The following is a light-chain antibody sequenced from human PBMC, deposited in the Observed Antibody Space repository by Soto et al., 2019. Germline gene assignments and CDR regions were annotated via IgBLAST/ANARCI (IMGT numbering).Light chain of an antibody. CDR3: SSCTSSSTLV. J-gene: IGLJ1*01. CDR1: SSDVGGYNY. Sequence: QSVLTQPASVSGPPGQSITISCTGTSSDVGGYNYVSWYQQHPGKAPKLMIYEVSNRPSGVSNRFSGSKSGNTASLTISGLQAEDEADYYCSSCTSSSTLVFGTGTKVTVL. V-gene: IGLV2-14*01. CDR2: EVS.